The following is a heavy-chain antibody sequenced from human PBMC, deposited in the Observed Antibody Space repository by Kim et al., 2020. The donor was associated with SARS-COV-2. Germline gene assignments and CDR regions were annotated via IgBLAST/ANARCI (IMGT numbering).Heavy chain of an antibody. CDR2: IGGGGRST. Sequence: GGSLRLSCAASGFPFSSYAMNWVRHAPGKGLEWVSAIGGGGRSTYYADSVKGRFTISRDNSKNTLYLQMNSLRAEDTAVYYCAKGFAARWGGFDYWGQGTLVTVSS. CDR1: GFPFSSYA. V-gene: IGHV3-23*01. CDR3: AKGFAARWGGFDY. D-gene: IGHD1-26*01. J-gene: IGHJ4*02.